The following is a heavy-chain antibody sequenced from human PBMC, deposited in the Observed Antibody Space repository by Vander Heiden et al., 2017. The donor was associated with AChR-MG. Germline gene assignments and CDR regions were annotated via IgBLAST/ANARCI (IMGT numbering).Heavy chain of an antibody. D-gene: IGHD3-22*01. V-gene: IGHV4-34*01. Sequence: QVQLQQWGAGLLKPSETLSLTCAVYGGSFSGYYWSWIRQPPGKGLEWIGEINHSGSTNYNPSLKSRVTISVDTSKNQFSLKLSSVTAADTAVYYCARSGIHYYDSSGYRGDNWFDPWGQGTLVTVSS. CDR3: ARSGIHYYDSSGYRGDNWFDP. CDR2: INHSGST. J-gene: IGHJ5*02. CDR1: GGSFSGYY.